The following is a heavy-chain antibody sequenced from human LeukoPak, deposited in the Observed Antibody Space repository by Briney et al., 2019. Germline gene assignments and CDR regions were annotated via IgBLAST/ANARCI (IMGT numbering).Heavy chain of an antibody. D-gene: IGHD2-2*01. CDR3: ARALGYCSTISCFNHAFDI. J-gene: IGHJ3*02. V-gene: IGHV4-61*08. CDR1: GGSISSGVYS. CDR2: IYYGGNT. Sequence: SETLSLTCAVSGGSISSGVYSWSWVRQPPGKGLEWIGYIYYGGNTNYNPSLKSRVTISVDTSKNQFSLKLRSVAAADTAVYYCARALGYCSTISCFNHAFDIWGQGTMVTVSS.